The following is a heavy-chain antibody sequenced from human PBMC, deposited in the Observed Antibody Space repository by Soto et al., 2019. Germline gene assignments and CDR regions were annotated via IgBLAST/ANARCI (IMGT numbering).Heavy chain of an antibody. Sequence: QVQLVQSGAEVKKPGSSVKVSCKASGGTFSSYAISWVRQAPGQGLEWMGGSIPISGTANYAQKFQGRVTSTADESTSTAYMELSSLRSEDTAVYYCARSQGSSTSLEIYYYYYYGMDVWGQGTTVTVSS. CDR2: SIPISGTA. V-gene: IGHV1-69*01. J-gene: IGHJ6*02. D-gene: IGHD2-2*01. CDR1: GGTFSSYA. CDR3: ARSQGSSTSLEIYYYYYYGMDV.